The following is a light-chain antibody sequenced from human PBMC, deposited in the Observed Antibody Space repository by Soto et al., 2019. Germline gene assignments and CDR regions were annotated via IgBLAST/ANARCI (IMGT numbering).Light chain of an antibody. CDR1: QSISRF. V-gene: IGKV1-39*01. CDR2: AAS. Sequence: IQMTQSPSSLSASVGDRVTITCRASQSISRFLNWYQQKPGRAPRLLIYAASTLQSGVPSRFSGSGSRSDYTLTISSLQPEDFATYYCQETYSSPYIFGQGTRLDI. J-gene: IGKJ2*01. CDR3: QETYSSPYI.